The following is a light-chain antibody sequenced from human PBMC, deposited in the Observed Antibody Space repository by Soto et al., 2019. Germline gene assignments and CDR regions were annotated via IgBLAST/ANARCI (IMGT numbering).Light chain of an antibody. Sequence: LVLTQSPSASASLGASGKLTCTLSSGHITYSIAWHQKQPEKGPRYLMKLHSDGGHSKGDGIPERFSGSSSGAERYLTISHRQSEFEAEYYCQYWGTGFRLFGGGTKLTVL. CDR1: SGHITYS. V-gene: IGLV4-69*01. CDR3: QYWGTGFRL. CDR2: LHSDGGH. J-gene: IGLJ2*01.